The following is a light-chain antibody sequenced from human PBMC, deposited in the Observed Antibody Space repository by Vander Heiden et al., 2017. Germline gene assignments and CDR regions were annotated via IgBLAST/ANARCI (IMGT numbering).Light chain of an antibody. CDR1: ISNIGSNT. Sequence: SVLPQPPSASASPGQRVTCSSSGSISNIGSNTVHSYQQLPGTAPKLLIFSTNQRPSGVPDRFYGSKSGTSASLAISGLQSEDEADYYCAAWDDSLNGLWVFGGGTKLTVL. CDR2: STN. J-gene: IGLJ3*02. CDR3: AAWDDSLNGLWV. V-gene: IGLV1-44*01.